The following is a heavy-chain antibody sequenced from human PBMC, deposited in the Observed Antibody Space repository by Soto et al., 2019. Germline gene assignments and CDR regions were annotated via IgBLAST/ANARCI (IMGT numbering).Heavy chain of an antibody. D-gene: IGHD6-6*01. V-gene: IGHV1-69*04. CDR2: IIPILGIA. CDR3: ARDQRFGSSSSDY. CDR1: GGTFSSYT. Sequence: SVKVSCKASGGTFSSYTISWVRQAPGQGLEWMGRIIPILGIANYAQKFQGRVTITADKSTSTDYMELSSLRSEDTAVYYCARDQRFGSSSSDYWGQGTLVTVSS. J-gene: IGHJ4*02.